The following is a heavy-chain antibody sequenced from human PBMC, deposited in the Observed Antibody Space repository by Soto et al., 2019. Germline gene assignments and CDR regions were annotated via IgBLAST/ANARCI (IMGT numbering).Heavy chain of an antibody. J-gene: IGHJ4*02. V-gene: IGHV4-39*01. CDR1: GISVSTSDYY. D-gene: IGHD2-15*01. CDR3: AGFVVPASRNSDFDY. CDR2: IYYSGST. Sequence: SETLSLTCTVSGISVSTSDYYWGWVRQPPGKGLDWIGNIYYSGSTFYNPSLRSRVTLSVDTSKNQFSLRLNSVTAAVTAVYFCAGFVVPASRNSDFDYWGQGTLVTVSS.